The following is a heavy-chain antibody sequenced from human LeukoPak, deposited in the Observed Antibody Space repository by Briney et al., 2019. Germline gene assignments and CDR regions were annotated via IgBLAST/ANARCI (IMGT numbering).Heavy chain of an antibody. J-gene: IGHJ1*01. CDR2: ITPNADRT. CDR1: GFTFGSYG. Sequence: PGGSLRLSCAASGFTFGSYGMSWVRQAPGRGLEWVSFITPNADRTSYADSVEGRFTISRDSPRNTLYMQMNSLRDEDTAVYYCAIMHGYYDGSGYWVQWGQGTLVTVSS. CDR3: AIMHGYYDGSGYWVQ. D-gene: IGHD3-22*01. V-gene: IGHV3-23*01.